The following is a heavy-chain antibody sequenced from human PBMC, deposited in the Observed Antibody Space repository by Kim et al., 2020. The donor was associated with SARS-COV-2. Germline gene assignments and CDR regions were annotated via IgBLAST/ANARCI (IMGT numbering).Heavy chain of an antibody. Sequence: GGSLRLSCAASGFTFSSYAMHWVRQAPGKGLEWVAVISYDGSNKYYADSVKGRFTISRDNSKNTLYLQMNSLRAEDTAVYYCARGRASDDYYFDYWGQGT. CDR3: ARGRASDDYYFDY. CDR1: GFTFSSYA. V-gene: IGHV3-30-3*01. J-gene: IGHJ4*02. CDR2: ISYDGSNK. D-gene: IGHD3-3*01.